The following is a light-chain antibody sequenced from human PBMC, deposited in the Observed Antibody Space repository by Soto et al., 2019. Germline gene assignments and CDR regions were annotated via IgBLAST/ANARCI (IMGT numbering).Light chain of an antibody. J-gene: IGLJ1*01. CDR3: SSYTSSSTSLVV. CDR2: DVS. Sequence: QSVLTQPASVSGSPGQSITISCTGTSSDVGGYNYVSWYQQHPGKAPKLMIYDVSNRPSGVSNRFSGSKSVNTASLTISGLQAEDEADYYCSSYTSSSTSLVVFGTGTKLTVL. V-gene: IGLV2-14*01. CDR1: SSDVGGYNY.